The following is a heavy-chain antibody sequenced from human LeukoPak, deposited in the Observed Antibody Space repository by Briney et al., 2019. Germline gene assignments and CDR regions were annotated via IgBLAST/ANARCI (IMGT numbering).Heavy chain of an antibody. CDR1: GGTFSSYA. D-gene: IGHD2-15*01. V-gene: IGHV1-69*13. Sequence: GASVKVSCKASGGTFSSYAISWVRQAPGQGLEWMGGIIPMFGTANYAQKFQGRVTITADESTSTAYMELSSLRSEDTAVYYCSLYCSGGSCRQRGYYYGMDVWGQGTTVTVSS. CDR2: IIPMFGTA. CDR3: SLYCSGGSCRQRGYYYGMDV. J-gene: IGHJ6*02.